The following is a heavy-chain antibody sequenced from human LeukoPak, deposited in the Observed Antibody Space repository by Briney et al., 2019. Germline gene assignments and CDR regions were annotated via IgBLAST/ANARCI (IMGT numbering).Heavy chain of an antibody. V-gene: IGHV3-30*01. J-gene: IGHJ3*02. CDR3: ARDRSSAFDI. Sequence: GGSLRLSCAASGFTFSGYAMHWVRQAPGKGLEWVAVISYDGSNKYYADSVKGRFTISRDNSKNTLYLQMNSLIAEDTVVYYCARDRSSAFDIWGQGTMVTVSS. CDR2: ISYDGSNK. CDR1: GFTFSGYA.